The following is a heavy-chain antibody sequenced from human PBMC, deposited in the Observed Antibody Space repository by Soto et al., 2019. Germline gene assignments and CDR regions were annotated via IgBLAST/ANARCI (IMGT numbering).Heavy chain of an antibody. CDR2: IYYSGST. V-gene: IGHV4-30-4*01. J-gene: IGHJ5*02. Sequence: SETLSLTCTVSGGSISSGDYCWSWIRQPPGKGLEWIGYIYYSGSTYYNKSLKSRVTISVDTSKNQFSLKLSSVTAADTAVYYCARGFFYCSGGSCYWFDPWGQGTLVTVSS. CDR1: GGSISSGDYC. D-gene: IGHD2-15*01. CDR3: ARGFFYCSGGSCYWFDP.